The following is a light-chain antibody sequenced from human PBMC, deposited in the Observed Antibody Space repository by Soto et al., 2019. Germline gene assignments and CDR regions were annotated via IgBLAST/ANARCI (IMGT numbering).Light chain of an antibody. CDR1: QSINSW. CDR2: KAS. Sequence: DIQMTQSPSTLSASVGDRVTITCRASQSINSWLAWFQQKPGKAPKLLIYKASSLESGVPSRFSGSGSETEFTLTISSLQPDDFATYFCQEYNIYPWTFGQGTKVEI. V-gene: IGKV1-5*03. J-gene: IGKJ1*01. CDR3: QEYNIYPWT.